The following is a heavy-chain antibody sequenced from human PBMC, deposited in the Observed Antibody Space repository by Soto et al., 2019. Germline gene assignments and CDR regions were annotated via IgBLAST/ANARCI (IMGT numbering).Heavy chain of an antibody. CDR3: TTDSRTTVPEGCFDF. Sequence: GGSLRLSCAASGFSFHNAWINWVRQPPGGGLEWVGRIRSQSDGGSGDYAAPVKGRFVVSRDDSKNMVYLQMNSLKIEDTAIYYCTTDSRTTVPEGCFDFWGHGTLVTVSS. V-gene: IGHV3-15*07. CDR1: GFSFHNAW. D-gene: IGHD4-17*01. J-gene: IGHJ4*01. CDR2: IRSQSDGGSG.